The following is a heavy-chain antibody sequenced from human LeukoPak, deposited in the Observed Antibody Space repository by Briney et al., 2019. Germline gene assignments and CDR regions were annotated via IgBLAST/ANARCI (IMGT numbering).Heavy chain of an antibody. Sequence: SETLSLTCVVSGGPVSGYYWGWIRQPPGRGLEWIGYVYYSGSTNYNPSFKSRITISVDTSRNQFSLQLSSVTAADTAVYYCARDVIAVAGTDDAFDIWGQGTMVTVSS. D-gene: IGHD6-19*01. CDR1: GGPVSGYY. CDR2: VYYSGST. CDR3: ARDVIAVAGTDDAFDI. V-gene: IGHV4-59*02. J-gene: IGHJ3*02.